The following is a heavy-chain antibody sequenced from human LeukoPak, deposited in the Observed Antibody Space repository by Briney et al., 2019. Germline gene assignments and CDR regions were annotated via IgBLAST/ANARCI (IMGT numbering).Heavy chain of an antibody. J-gene: IGHJ4*02. Sequence: PGGSLRLSCAVSGFTFSNYAMTWVRQAPGKGLEWVSVIFGSGGSTYYADSVKGRFTISRDNSKNTLYLQMNSLRAEDTAVYYWAKSDISAAGTFDSWGQGTLVTVSS. CDR1: GFTFSNYA. CDR2: IFGSGGST. V-gene: IGHV3-23*01. CDR3: AKSDISAAGTFDS. D-gene: IGHD6-13*01.